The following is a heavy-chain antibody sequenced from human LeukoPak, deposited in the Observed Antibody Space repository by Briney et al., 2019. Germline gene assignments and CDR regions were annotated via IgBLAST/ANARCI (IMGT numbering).Heavy chain of an antibody. V-gene: IGHV4-34*01. D-gene: IGHD2-15*01. J-gene: IGHJ4*02. CDR2: INHSGST. Sequence: SETLSLTCAVYGGSFSDYYWSWIRQPPGKGLEWIGEINHSGSTNYNPSLKSRVTMSVGTSKSQFSLKLSSVTAAGTAVYFCAGRGYCSGDTCPPGYWGQGTLVTVSS. CDR1: GGSFSDYY. CDR3: AGRGYCSGDTCPPGY.